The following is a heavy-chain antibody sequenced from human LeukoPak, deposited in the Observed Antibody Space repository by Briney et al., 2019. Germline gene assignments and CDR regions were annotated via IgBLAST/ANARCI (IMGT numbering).Heavy chain of an antibody. CDR2: IYYSGST. D-gene: IGHD3-22*01. CDR1: GGSISSYY. V-gene: IGHV4-59*01. CDR3: ARSYDSRGYYYYGMDV. J-gene: IGHJ6*02. Sequence: ETLSLTCTVSGGSISSYYGAWIGQPPGKGLEWIGYIYYSGSTGYNPSLKSRATKSVDTSKNQFSLKLTSVTAADTAVYYCARSYDSRGYYYYGMDVWGPGNTVTVSS.